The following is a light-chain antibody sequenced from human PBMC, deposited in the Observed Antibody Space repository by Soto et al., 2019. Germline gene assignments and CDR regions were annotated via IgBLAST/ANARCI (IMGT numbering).Light chain of an antibody. J-gene: IGKJ1*01. CDR2: DAS. CDR3: LPYHTERM. Sequence: DIQMTQSPSTLSASVGDRVTITCRASQSISPWLAWYQQKPGKAPKLLIFDASNLESGDPSRFSGSGSGTEVTLTLGSLQPDDVASYNCLPYHTERMFGQGTKVQVK. V-gene: IGKV1-5*01. CDR1: QSISPW.